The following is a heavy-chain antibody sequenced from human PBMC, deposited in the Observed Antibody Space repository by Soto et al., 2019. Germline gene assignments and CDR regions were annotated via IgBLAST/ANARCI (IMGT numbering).Heavy chain of an antibody. V-gene: IGHV3-30*18. J-gene: IGHJ6*02. CDR2: ISYDGSNK. CDR1: GFTFSSYG. Sequence: QVQLVESGGGVVQPGRSLRLSCAASGFTFSSYGMHWVRQAPGKGLEWVAVISYDGSNKYYADSVKGRFTISRDNSKNTLYLQMNSLRAEDTAVYYCAKDRGGYCISTSCYVGPYYYYGMDVWGQGTTVTVSS. D-gene: IGHD2-2*01. CDR3: AKDRGGYCISTSCYVGPYYYYGMDV.